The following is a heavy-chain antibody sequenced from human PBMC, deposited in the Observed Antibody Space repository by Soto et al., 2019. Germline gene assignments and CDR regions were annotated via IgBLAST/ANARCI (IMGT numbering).Heavy chain of an antibody. CDR1: GFTFSSYG. CDR2: ISYDGSNK. J-gene: IGHJ6*02. Sequence: GGSLRLSCAASGFTFSSYGMHWVRQAPGKGLEWVAVISYDGSNKYYADSVKGRFTISRDNSKNTLYLQMNSLRAEDTAVYYCAKDVIFGVVTLGYYGMDVWGQGTTVTVSS. V-gene: IGHV3-30*18. D-gene: IGHD3-3*01. CDR3: AKDVIFGVVTLGYYGMDV.